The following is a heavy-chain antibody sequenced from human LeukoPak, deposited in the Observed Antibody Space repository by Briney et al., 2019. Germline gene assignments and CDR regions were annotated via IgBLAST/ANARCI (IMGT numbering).Heavy chain of an antibody. V-gene: IGHV3-23*01. J-gene: IGHJ6*03. D-gene: IGHD1-26*01. Sequence: ASVKVSCKASGGTFSSYATSWVRQAPGKGLEWVSAISGSGGSTYYADSVKGRFTISRDNSKNTLYLQMNSLRAEDTAVYYCAKCSGGGSYYFYYYYYYYMDVWGKGTTVTISS. CDR1: GGTFSSYA. CDR2: ISGSGGST. CDR3: AKCSGGGSYYFYYYYYYYMDV.